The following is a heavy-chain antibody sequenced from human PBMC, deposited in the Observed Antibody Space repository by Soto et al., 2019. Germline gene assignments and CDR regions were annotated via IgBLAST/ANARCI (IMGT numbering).Heavy chain of an antibody. J-gene: IGHJ5*02. Sequence: QVQLQESGPGLVKPSQTLSLTCSVSGDYIHVGGYYWTWIRQRPGKGLEWMGYIYYTGKTYYNPSLESRLTMSVDRSKHQFSLRLTSVTAADTAVYFCGRDLTSNANCIDPWGQGILVTVSS. CDR1: GDYIHVGGYY. CDR2: IYYTGKT. CDR3: GRDLTSNANCIDP. V-gene: IGHV4-30-4*01. D-gene: IGHD2-2*01.